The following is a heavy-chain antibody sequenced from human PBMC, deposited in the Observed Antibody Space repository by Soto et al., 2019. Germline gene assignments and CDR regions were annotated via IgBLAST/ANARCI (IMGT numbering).Heavy chain of an antibody. CDR3: ARDSPTAMVRANWFDP. D-gene: IGHD3-10*01. V-gene: IGHV3-11*01. Sequence: GGSLRLSCAASGFTFSDYYMSWIRQAPGKGLEWVSYISSSGSTIYYADSVKGRFTISRDNAKNSLYLQMNSLRAEDTAVYYCARDSPTAMVRANWFDPWGQGPLVTVSS. CDR2: ISSSGSTI. J-gene: IGHJ5*02. CDR1: GFTFSDYY.